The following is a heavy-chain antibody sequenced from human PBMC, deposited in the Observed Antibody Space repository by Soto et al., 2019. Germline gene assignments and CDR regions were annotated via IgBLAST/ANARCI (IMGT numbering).Heavy chain of an antibody. CDR1: GDSVSTNIAS. Sequence: SQTLSLTCVISGDSVSTNIASWNWIRQSPSRGLEWLGRTYYKSKWYNDYAVSVKSRLTINPDTSQNQFSLQLNSVTPEDTAVYYCAREYDDAHEPDFDYWGRGTLVTVSS. CDR2: TYYKSKWYN. CDR3: AREYDDAHEPDFDY. J-gene: IGHJ4*02. D-gene: IGHD1-1*01. V-gene: IGHV6-1*01.